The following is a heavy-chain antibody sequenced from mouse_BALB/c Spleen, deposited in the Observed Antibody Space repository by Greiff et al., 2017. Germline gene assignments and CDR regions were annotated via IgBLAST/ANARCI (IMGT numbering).Heavy chain of an antibody. V-gene: IGHV5-9-4*01. CDR2: ISSGGSYT. Sequence: EVKVVESGGGLVKPGGSLKLSCAASGFTFSSYAMSWVRQSPEKRLEWVAEISSGGSYTYYPDTVTGRFTISRDNAKNTLYLEMSSLRSEDTAMYYCARGVYYAMDYWGQGTSVTVSS. CDR1: GFTFSSYA. CDR3: ARGVYYAMDY. J-gene: IGHJ4*01.